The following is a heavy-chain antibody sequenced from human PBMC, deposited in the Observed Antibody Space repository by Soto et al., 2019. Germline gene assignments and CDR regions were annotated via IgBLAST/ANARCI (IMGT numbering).Heavy chain of an antibody. J-gene: IGHJ3*02. CDR3: ARDPGYNTTWHQAFDS. V-gene: IGHV1-18*01. D-gene: IGHD5-12*01. Sequence: QVQLVQSGAAVKKPGASVKVSCKASGYTFTSYGISWVRQAPGQGPEWMGRISTYNGNTNYVQRLQGRVTMTTDTSTNTAYMELRSLRYDDTAVYFCARDPGYNTTWHQAFDSWGQGTMVTVSS. CDR2: ISTYNGNT. CDR1: GYTFTSYG.